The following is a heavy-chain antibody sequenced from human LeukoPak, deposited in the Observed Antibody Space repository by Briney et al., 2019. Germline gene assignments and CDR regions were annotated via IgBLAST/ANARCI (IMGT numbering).Heavy chain of an antibody. CDR1: GFTFSSYE. CDR3: ALFDLDSVRQDY. V-gene: IGHV3-48*03. CDR2: ISSSGSTI. Sequence: GGSLRLSCAASGFTFSSYEMNWVRQAPGKGLEWVSYISSSGSTIYYADSVKGRFTISRDNAKNSLYLQMNSLRAEDTAVYYCALFDLDSVRQDYWSQGTLVTVSS. J-gene: IGHJ4*02. D-gene: IGHD3/OR15-3a*01.